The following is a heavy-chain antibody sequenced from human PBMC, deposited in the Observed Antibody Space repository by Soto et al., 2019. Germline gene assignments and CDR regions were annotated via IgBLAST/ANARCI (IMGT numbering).Heavy chain of an antibody. CDR2: IIPIFGTA. D-gene: IGHD6-6*01. Sequence: QVQLVQSGAEVKKPGSSVKASCKASGGTFSSYAISWVRQAPGQGLEWMGGIIPIFGTANYAQKFQGRVTITADESTSTAYMELISLRPEDTAVHYCARAGGIAARPLYYFDYWGQGTLVTVSS. V-gene: IGHV1-69*01. J-gene: IGHJ4*02. CDR3: ARAGGIAARPLYYFDY. CDR1: GGTFSSYA.